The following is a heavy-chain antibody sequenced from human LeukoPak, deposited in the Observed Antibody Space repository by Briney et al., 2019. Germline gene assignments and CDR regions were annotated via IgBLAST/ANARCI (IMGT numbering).Heavy chain of an antibody. CDR1: GFTFSDYG. D-gene: IGHD5-12*01. CDR2: IWYDGTNK. CDR3: ARTRYNSGGGDY. V-gene: IGHV3-33*01. Sequence: GGSLRLSCAVPGFTFSDYGMHWVRQAPGKGLEWVAVIWYDGTNKYYADSVEGRFTISRDNSKNTLYLQMNSLRAEDTAVYYCARTRYNSGGGDYWGQGTPVTVSP. J-gene: IGHJ4*02.